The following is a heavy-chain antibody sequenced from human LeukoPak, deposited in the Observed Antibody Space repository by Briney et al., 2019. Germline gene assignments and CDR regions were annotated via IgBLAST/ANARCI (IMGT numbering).Heavy chain of an antibody. V-gene: IGHV3-7*01. CDR3: AREKGNYDFWTGYGYFDY. J-gene: IGHJ4*02. Sequence: GGSLRLSCAASGFTFSSYWMSWVRQAPGKGLGWVANIKQDGSEKYYVDSVKGRFTISRDNAKNSLYLQMNSLRAEDTAVYYCAREKGNYDFWTGYGYFDYWGQGTLVTVSS. CDR2: IKQDGSEK. CDR1: GFTFSSYW. D-gene: IGHD3-3*01.